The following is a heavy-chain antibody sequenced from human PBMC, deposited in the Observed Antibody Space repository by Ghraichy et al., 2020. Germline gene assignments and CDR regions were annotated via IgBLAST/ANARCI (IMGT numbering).Heavy chain of an antibody. V-gene: IGHV3-48*02. CDR1: GFTFSSYN. CDR2: ITSTSRSI. CDR3: ARASRVVRFYYYEGMDV. D-gene: IGHD2-21*01. Sequence: GGSLRLSCVGSGFTFSSYNMNWVRQSPGKGLEWVSYITSTSRSIFYADSVKGRFTISRDNAKNSLSLQMNSLRDEDTAVYYCARASRVVRFYYYEGMDVWGQVTTVTGTS. J-gene: IGHJ6*02.